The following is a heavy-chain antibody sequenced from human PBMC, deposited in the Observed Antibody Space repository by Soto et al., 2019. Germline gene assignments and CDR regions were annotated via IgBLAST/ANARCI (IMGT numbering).Heavy chain of an antibody. CDR1: GGTFSTYA. CDR2: IIPIFSTA. CDR3: ARDEMVVATGSRTWHYYYGMDV. V-gene: IGHV1-69*12. J-gene: IGHJ6*02. Sequence: QVQLVQSGAEVKKPGSSVKVSCKSSGGTFSTYAISWVRQAPGQGLEWMGGIIPIFSTANYAQKFQGRVTITVDESTTTAYMELISLRSEDTAVYYCARDEMVVATGSRTWHYYYGMDVWGQGTTVTVSS. D-gene: IGHD2-15*01.